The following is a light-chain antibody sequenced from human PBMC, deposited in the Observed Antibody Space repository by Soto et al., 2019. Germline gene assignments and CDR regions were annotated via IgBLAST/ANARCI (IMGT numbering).Light chain of an antibody. Sequence: QSVLTQPPSASGTPGQRVTISCSGSSSNIGSYTVNWYQQLPGTAPKLLIYSNNQRPSGVPDRFCGSKSGTSASLAISGLQSDDEADYYCAAWDDSLNGVVFGGGTKLTVL. J-gene: IGLJ2*01. CDR3: AAWDDSLNGVV. CDR2: SNN. V-gene: IGLV1-44*01. CDR1: SSNIGSYT.